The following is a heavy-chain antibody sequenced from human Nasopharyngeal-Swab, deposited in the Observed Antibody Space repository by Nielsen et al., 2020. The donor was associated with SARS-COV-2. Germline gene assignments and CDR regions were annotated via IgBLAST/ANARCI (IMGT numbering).Heavy chain of an antibody. V-gene: IGHV1-46*01. Sequence: ASVKVSCKASGYTFTSYYMHWVRQAPGQGLEWMGIINPSGGSTSYAQKFQGRVTMTRDTSTSTAYMELSSLRCEDTAVYYCARGGNYDFWSGYYLSHNYYYGMDVWGQGTTVTVSS. CDR1: GYTFTSYY. J-gene: IGHJ6*02. CDR2: INPSGGST. CDR3: ARGGNYDFWSGYYLSHNYYYGMDV. D-gene: IGHD3-3*01.